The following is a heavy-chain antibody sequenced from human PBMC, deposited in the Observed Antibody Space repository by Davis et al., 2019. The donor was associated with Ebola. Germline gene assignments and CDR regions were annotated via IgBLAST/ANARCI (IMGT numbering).Heavy chain of an antibody. J-gene: IGHJ4*02. CDR2: IYSGGST. V-gene: IGHV3-66*01. CDR1: GFTFSSYA. CDR3: ARNSPLGQLY. Sequence: GGSLRLSCAASGFTFSSYAMTWVRQAPGKGLEWVSVIYSGGSTYYADSVKGRFTISRDNSKNTLYLQMNSLRAEDTAVYYCARNSPLGQLYWGQGTLVTVSS. D-gene: IGHD6-13*01.